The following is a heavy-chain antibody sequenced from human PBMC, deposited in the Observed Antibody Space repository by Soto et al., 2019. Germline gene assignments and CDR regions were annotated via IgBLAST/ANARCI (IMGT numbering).Heavy chain of an antibody. Sequence: GGSLRLSCAASGFTFSDYYMSWIRQAPGKGLEWVSYISSSGSTIYYADSVKGRFTISRDNAKNSLYLQMNSLRAEDTAVYYCARDLRGWNDDYYYYYYMDVWGKGTTVTVSS. CDR3: ARDLRGWNDDYYYYYYMDV. CDR2: ISSSGSTI. J-gene: IGHJ6*03. CDR1: GFTFSDYY. D-gene: IGHD1-1*01. V-gene: IGHV3-11*01.